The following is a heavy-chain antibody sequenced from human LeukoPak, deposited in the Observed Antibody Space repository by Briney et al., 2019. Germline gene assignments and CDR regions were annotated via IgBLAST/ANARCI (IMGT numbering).Heavy chain of an antibody. D-gene: IGHD1-26*01. J-gene: IGHJ6*03. CDR1: GASTNNFY. CDR2: VYTNGHT. V-gene: IGHV4-4*07. CDR3: ARGGAYESDHSHYYQFMDV. Sequence: SETLSLTCTVSGASTNNFYWSWIRQPAGKGLEWIGRVYTNGHTNYISSFRSRVTVSVDTSRNQFSLRLNSVTAADTAVYYCARGGAYESDHSHYYQFMDVWGKGTTVTVSS.